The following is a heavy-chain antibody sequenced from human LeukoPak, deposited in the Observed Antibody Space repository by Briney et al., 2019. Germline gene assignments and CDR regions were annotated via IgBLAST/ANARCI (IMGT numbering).Heavy chain of an antibody. V-gene: IGHV4-39*01. D-gene: IGHD6-19*01. J-gene: IGHJ4*02. CDR1: SGSISSSSYY. CDR2: IYYSGST. Sequence: SETLSLTCTVSSGSISSSSYYWGWIRQPPGKGLEWIGSIYYSGSTYYNPSLKSRVTISVDTSKNQFSLKLSSVTAADTAVYYCARHRRGAVAGTANFDYWGQGTLVTVSS. CDR3: ARHRRGAVAGTANFDY.